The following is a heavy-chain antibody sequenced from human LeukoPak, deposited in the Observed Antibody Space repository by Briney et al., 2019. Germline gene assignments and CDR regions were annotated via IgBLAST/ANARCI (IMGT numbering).Heavy chain of an antibody. CDR1: GFTSSNNA. J-gene: IGHJ4*02. CDR3: AEDKSLAAYTLDY. V-gene: IGHV3-23*01. D-gene: IGHD6-6*01. CDR2: ISGSGDTT. Sequence: PGGSLRLSCAASGFTSSNNAMSWVRLAPGKGLEWVSGISGSGDTTYYADSVKGRFTISRDNSKNMLYLQMNSLRAEDTAVYYCAEDKSLAAYTLDYWGQGTLVTVSS.